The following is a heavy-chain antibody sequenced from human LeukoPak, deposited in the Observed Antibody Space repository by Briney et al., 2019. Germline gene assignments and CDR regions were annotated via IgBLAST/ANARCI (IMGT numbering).Heavy chain of an antibody. V-gene: IGHV4-39*01. CDR3: ARSERGYDSSGYYPPHFDY. D-gene: IGHD3-22*01. J-gene: IGHJ4*02. Sequence: KPSETLSLTCTVSGGSISSSSYYWGWLRQPPGKGLEWIVSIYYSGSTYYNPSLKSRVAISVDTSKNQFSLKLSSVTAADTAVYYCARSERGYDSSGYYPPHFDYWGQGTLVTVSS. CDR2: IYYSGST. CDR1: GGSISSSSYY.